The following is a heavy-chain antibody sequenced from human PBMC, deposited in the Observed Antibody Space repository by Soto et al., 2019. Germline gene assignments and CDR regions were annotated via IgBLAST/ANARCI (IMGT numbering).Heavy chain of an antibody. CDR3: AKDELRAARPTIGYYYYYGMDV. CDR1: GFTFSSYA. J-gene: IGHJ6*02. CDR2: ISGSGGST. V-gene: IGHV3-23*01. D-gene: IGHD6-6*01. Sequence: GGSLRLSCGASGFTFSSYAMSWVRQAPGKGLEWVSAISGSGGSTYYADSVKGRFTISRDNSKNTLYLQMNSLRAEDTAVYYCAKDELRAARPTIGYYYYYGMDVWGQGTTVTVSS.